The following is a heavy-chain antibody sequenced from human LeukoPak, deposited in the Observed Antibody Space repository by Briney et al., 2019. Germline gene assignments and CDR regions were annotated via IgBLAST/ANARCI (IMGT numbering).Heavy chain of an antibody. Sequence: SETLSLTCAVYGGSFSGYYWSWIRQPPGKGLEWIGEIIHRGSTNYNPSLKSRLTISVDTSKNQFSLKLSSVTAADTAVYYCARHMYYSSSWSYYYYMDVWGKGTTVTISS. CDR2: IIHRGST. J-gene: IGHJ6*03. D-gene: IGHD6-13*01. CDR1: GGSFSGYY. CDR3: ARHMYYSSSWSYYYYMDV. V-gene: IGHV4-34*12.